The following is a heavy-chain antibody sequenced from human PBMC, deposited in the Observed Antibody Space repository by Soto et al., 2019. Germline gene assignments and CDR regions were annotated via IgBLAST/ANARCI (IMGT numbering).Heavy chain of an antibody. CDR3: TTVRGPYCTNGVCYTNEHFDY. CDR2: IKSKTDGGTT. CDR1: GFTFSNAW. Sequence: EVQLVESGGGLVKPGGSLRLSCAASGFTFSNAWMKWVRQAPGKGLEWVGRIKSKTDGGTTDYAAPVKGRFTISRDDSKHTLYTQKISLETEDTAVYYCTTVRGPYCTNGVCYTNEHFDYWGQATLVTVSS. D-gene: IGHD2-8*01. V-gene: IGHV3-15*07. J-gene: IGHJ4*02.